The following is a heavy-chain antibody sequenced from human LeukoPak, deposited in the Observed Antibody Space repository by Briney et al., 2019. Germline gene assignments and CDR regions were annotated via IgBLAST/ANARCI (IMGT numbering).Heavy chain of an antibody. CDR3: ARDELELPYGDYYYGMDV. CDR1: GYTFTSYG. CDR2: ISAYNGNT. D-gene: IGHD1-7*01. Sequence: ASVKVSYKASGYTFTSYGISWVRQAPGQGLEWMGWISAYNGNTNYAQKLQGRVTMTTDTSTSTAYMELRSLRSDDTAVYYCARDELELPYGDYYYGMDVWGQGTTVTVSS. V-gene: IGHV1-18*01. J-gene: IGHJ6*02.